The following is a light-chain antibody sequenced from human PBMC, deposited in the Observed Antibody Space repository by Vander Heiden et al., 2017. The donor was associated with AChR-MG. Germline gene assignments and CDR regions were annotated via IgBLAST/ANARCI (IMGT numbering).Light chain of an antibody. CDR1: QSLLHSNGYNY. V-gene: IGKV2-28*01. CDR2: LGS. CDR3: MQALQTSVYT. Sequence: DIVLTQSPLSLPVTPGEPTSICCRSSQSLLHSNGYNYLDWYLQKPGQSPQLLIYLGSNRASGVPDRFSGSGSGTDFTLKISRVEAADVGVYYCMQALQTSVYTFGQGTKLEIK. J-gene: IGKJ2*01.